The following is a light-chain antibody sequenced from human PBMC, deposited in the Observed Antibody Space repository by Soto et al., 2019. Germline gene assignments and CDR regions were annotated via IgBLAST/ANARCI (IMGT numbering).Light chain of an antibody. V-gene: IGKV3-20*01. Sequence: VLTQSPGTLGSSPAETATLFCMASESVSSNDLAWDQQRPGNAPQLLIYAASNRARGIPDRFGGSVSRTDFTLTVSRLEPEDFAVYYCQQYGSVPWRFGEETKV. J-gene: IGKJ1*01. CDR1: ESVSSND. CDR3: QQYGSVPWR. CDR2: AAS.